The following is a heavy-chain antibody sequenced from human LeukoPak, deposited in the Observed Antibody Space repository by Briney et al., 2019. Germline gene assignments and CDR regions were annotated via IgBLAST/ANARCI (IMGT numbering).Heavy chain of an antibody. V-gene: IGHV3-53*01. CDR3: ARAFHWKDGY. D-gene: IGHD1-1*01. CDR2: IYNDGRT. CDR1: GFNVRSNY. J-gene: IGHJ4*02. Sequence: GGSLRLSCAASGFNVRSNYMSWVRQAPGKGLEWVSIIYNDGRTYYADAVKGRFTISRDNAKNSLYLQMNSLRDEDTAVYYCARAFHWKDGYWGQGTLVTVSS.